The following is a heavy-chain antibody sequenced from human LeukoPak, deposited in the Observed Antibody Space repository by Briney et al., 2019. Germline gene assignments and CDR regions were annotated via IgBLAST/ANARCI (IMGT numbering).Heavy chain of an antibody. J-gene: IGHJ5*02. CDR1: GFTASNNY. D-gene: IGHD3-22*01. Sequence: GGSLRLSCAASGFTASNNYMRWVRQAPGKGLEWASSIYSRGSTSYVDSVKGRFTISRDNSKNTLFLQMNSLRVEDTAVYYCARDYYGPWGQGTLVTVSS. CDR3: ARDYYGP. V-gene: IGHV3-66*03. CDR2: IYSRGST.